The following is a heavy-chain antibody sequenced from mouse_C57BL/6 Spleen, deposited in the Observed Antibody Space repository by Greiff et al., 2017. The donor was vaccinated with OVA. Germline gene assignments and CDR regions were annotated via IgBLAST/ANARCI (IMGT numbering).Heavy chain of an antibody. CDR1: GYTFTSYW. D-gene: IGHD2-4*01. CDR2: IHPNSGST. CDR3: ARSDYDYDEDY. Sequence: QVQLQQPGAELVKPGASVKLSCKASGYTFTSYWMHWVKQRPGQGLEWIGMIHPNSGSTNYNEKFKSKATLTVDKSSSTAYMQLSSLTSEDSAVYDCARSDYDYDEDYWGQGTTLTVSS. J-gene: IGHJ2*01. V-gene: IGHV1-64*01.